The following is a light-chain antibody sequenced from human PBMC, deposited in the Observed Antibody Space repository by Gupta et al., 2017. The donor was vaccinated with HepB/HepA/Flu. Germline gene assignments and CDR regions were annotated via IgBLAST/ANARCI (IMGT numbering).Light chain of an antibody. CDR3: SSYTSSSTRV. CDR1: SSDIGGYNY. V-gene: IGLV2-14*01. CDR2: DVG. J-gene: IGLJ2*01. Sequence: QSALTQPASVSGSPGQSITISCTVTSSDIGGYNYVSWYQQHPGKAPKLMIYDVGYRPSGISNRFSGSKSGNTAFLTISGLQAEDEADYYCSSYTSSSTRVFGGGTKLTVL.